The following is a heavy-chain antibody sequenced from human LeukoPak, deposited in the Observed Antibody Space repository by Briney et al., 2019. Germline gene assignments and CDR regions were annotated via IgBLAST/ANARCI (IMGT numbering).Heavy chain of an antibody. J-gene: IGHJ4*02. CDR2: IIPNSGGT. V-gene: IGHV1-2*02. CDR1: EYSFTVYY. CDR3: AAGPVYDYFEF. Sequence: ASVKVSCKASEYSFTVYYIHWVREAPGQGLEWMGWIIPNSGGTNSAEKFQVRLTLTRDTSISTAYMELSRLRSDDTAVYYCAAGPVYDYFEFWGQGTLVTVSS. D-gene: IGHD3-22*01.